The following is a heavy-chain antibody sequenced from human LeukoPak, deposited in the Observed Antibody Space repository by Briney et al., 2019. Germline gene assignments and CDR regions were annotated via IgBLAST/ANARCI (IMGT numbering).Heavy chain of an antibody. CDR1: GGSISSYY. Sequence: KPSETLSLTCTVSGGSISSYYWSWIRQPPGKGLEWIGYIYYSGSTNYNPSLKSRVTISVDTSKNQFSLKLSSVTAADTAVYYCARTRYCSSTSCYRTDGPDYWGQGTLVTVSS. J-gene: IGHJ4*02. D-gene: IGHD2-2*01. CDR3: ARTRYCSSTSCYRTDGPDY. V-gene: IGHV4-59*12. CDR2: IYYSGST.